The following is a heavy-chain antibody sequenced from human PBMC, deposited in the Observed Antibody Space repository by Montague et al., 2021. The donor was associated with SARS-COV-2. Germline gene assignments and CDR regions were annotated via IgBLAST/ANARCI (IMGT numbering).Heavy chain of an antibody. J-gene: IGHJ6*02. Sequence: CAISGDSVSSNGAAWDWIREYPPTGPEWVGRRYYRNNWYNDYPVSLTGRITINPDTSKNQFSLQLNSVTPDDTAVYYCARQSGITWYALDVWGQGTTVTVSS. V-gene: IGHV6-1*01. CDR3: ARQSGITWYALDV. CDR2: RYYRNNWYN. D-gene: IGHD2-21*01. CDR1: GDSVSSNGAA.